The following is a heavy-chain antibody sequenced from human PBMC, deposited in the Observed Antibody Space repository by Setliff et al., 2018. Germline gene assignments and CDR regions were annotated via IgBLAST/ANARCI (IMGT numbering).Heavy chain of an antibody. CDR3: TLDLLCFGELFHDS. J-gene: IGHJ5*01. V-gene: IGHV3-73*01. D-gene: IGHD3-10*01. CDR2: IRSKTNNYAT. Sequence: WVRQPPGKGLEWIGRIRSKTNNYATAYAASVKGRFSISREDSENTAYLLMHSLTTEDTAVYYCTLDLLCFGELFHDSWGQGTLVTVS.